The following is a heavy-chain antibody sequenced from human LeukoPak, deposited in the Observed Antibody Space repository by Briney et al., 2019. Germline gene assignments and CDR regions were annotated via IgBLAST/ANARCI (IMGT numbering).Heavy chain of an antibody. D-gene: IGHD3-9*01. CDR2: INPSGGST. CDR3: ARDHGLLVITYYFDY. J-gene: IGHJ4*02. CDR1: GYTFTSYY. Sequence: VASVKVSCKASGYTFTSYYMHWVRQAPGQGLEWMGIINPSGGSTSYAQKFQGRVTMTRDTSTSTVYMELSSLRSEDTAVYYCARDHGLLVITYYFDYWGQGTLVTVSS. V-gene: IGHV1-46*01.